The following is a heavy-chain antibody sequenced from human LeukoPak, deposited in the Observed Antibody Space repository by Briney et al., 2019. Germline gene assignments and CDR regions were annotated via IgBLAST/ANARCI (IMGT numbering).Heavy chain of an antibody. CDR3: SRVLFGLYYYRRGADYLHGNGV. D-gene: IGHD3-22*01. Sequence: GGSLRLSCTASGFIFSNYWMTWVRQAPGKGLEWVAQINQDGSKEYYTDSVKARFSISRDNARNSLSLQMNSLRAEDTAVYYCSRVLFGLYYYRRGADYLHGNGVWGQGTTV. CDR1: GFIFSNYW. CDR2: INQDGSKE. V-gene: IGHV3-7*01. J-gene: IGHJ6*02.